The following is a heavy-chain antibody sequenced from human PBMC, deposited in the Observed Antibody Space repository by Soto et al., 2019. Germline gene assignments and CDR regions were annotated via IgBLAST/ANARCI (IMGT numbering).Heavy chain of an antibody. V-gene: IGHV4-4*02. J-gene: IGHJ6*02. CDR2: IDHSGTT. CDR3: ARDRGITMVRGVPRYYYYGMDV. Sequence: SETLSLTCAVSGVSISIPNWWAWVRQAPGKGLEWIGEIDHSGTTNYNPSLNSRVTISLDRSKNQFSLKLSSVTAADTAVYYCARDRGITMVRGVPRYYYYGMDVWGQGTTVTVSS. D-gene: IGHD3-10*01. CDR1: GVSISIPNW.